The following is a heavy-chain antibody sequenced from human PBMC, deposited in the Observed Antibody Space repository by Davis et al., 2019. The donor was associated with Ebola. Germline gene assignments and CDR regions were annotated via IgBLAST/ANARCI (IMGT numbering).Heavy chain of an antibody. CDR2: ITWNGGST. CDR3: ARDRSYGAFDY. D-gene: IGHD4/OR15-4a*01. J-gene: IGHJ4*02. Sequence: GGSLRLSCAASGFTFDDHGMNWVRQAPGKGLEWVSGITWNGGSTGYADSVKGRFTISRDNAKNPLYLQMNSLRAEDTAFYYCARDRSYGAFDYWGQGTLVTVSS. CDR1: GFTFDDHG. V-gene: IGHV3-20*04.